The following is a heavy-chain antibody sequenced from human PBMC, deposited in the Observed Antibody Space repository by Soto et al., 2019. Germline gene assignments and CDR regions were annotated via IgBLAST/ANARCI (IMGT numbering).Heavy chain of an antibody. CDR1: GYTFTTYD. J-gene: IGHJ4*02. Sequence: QVQLVQSGAEVKKPGASVKVSCKASGYTFTTYDINWVRRATGQGLEWMGWMNPNSGNTGNAQKFQGRVTMTRNTSISTTYMELSSLRSEDTAVYYCARGRDGYNIVDYWGQGTLVTVSS. CDR3: ARGRDGYNIVDY. D-gene: IGHD5-12*01. V-gene: IGHV1-8*01. CDR2: MNPNSGNT.